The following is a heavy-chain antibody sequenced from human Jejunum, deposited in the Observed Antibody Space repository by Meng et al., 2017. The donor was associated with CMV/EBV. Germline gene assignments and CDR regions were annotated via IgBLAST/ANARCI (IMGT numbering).Heavy chain of an antibody. J-gene: IGHJ4*02. Sequence: VQVQESAPVLVNPSAPLSLTCTFSVGSLSRYSGRWIRQLAGPGLDWIGRLYTSGSNNNTPFLKNRVTRSVDTSKNQFSLELSSVTVADTAVYYCAREPDYWGQGTLVTVSS. CDR2: LYTSGSN. CDR1: VGSLSRYS. CDR3: AREPDY. V-gene: IGHV4-4*07.